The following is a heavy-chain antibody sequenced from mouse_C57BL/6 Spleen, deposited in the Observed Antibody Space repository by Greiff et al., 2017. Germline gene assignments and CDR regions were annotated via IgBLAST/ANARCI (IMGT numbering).Heavy chain of an antibody. D-gene: IGHD1-1*01. Sequence: EVNVVESGGGLVKPGGSLKLSCAASGFTFSDYGMHWVRQAPEKGLEWVAYISSGSSTIYYADTVKGRFTISRDNAKNTRFLQMTSLRSEDTAMYYCARRVPAYGSSRAYYAMDYWGQGTSVTVSS. CDR1: GFTFSDYG. V-gene: IGHV5-17*01. J-gene: IGHJ4*01. CDR3: ARRVPAYGSSRAYYAMDY. CDR2: ISSGSSTI.